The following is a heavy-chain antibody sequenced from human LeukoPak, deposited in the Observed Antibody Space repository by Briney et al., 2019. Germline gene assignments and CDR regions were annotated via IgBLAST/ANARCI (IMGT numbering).Heavy chain of an antibody. J-gene: IGHJ3*02. CDR1: GFTFSSYD. Sequence: PGGSLRLSCAASGFTFSSYDMHWVRQATGKGLEWVSAIGTAGDTYYPGSVKGRFTISRENAKNSLYLQMNSLRAGDTAVYYCARVAAMVGDDAFDIWGQGTMVTVSS. CDR3: ARVAAMVGDDAFDI. CDR2: IGTAGDT. V-gene: IGHV3-13*01. D-gene: IGHD5-18*01.